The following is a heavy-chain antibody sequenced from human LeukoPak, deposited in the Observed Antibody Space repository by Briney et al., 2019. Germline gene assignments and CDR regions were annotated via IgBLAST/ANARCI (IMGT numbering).Heavy chain of an antibody. J-gene: IGHJ4*02. Sequence: ASVKVSCKASGYTFTAFGITWVRQAPGQGLEWMGWISPYDGNTNYVQNLQGRVTMTTDTSTSTAYMDLRSLRSDDTAIYYCARTRPTWEGWGSDNWGQGTLVTVPS. D-gene: IGHD1-26*01. V-gene: IGHV1-18*01. CDR3: ARTRPTWEGWGSDN. CDR1: GYTFTAFG. CDR2: ISPYDGNT.